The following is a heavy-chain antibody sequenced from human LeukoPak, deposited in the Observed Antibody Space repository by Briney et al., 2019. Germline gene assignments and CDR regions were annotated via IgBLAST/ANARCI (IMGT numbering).Heavy chain of an antibody. J-gene: IGHJ4*02. D-gene: IGHD6-13*01. Sequence: PSETLSLTCAVSGGSISSGGYYWSWIRQPPGKGLEWIGYIYYSGSTNYNPSLKSRVTISVDTSKNQFSLKLSSVTAADTAVYYCASTSPRSWYQGGLVYWGQGTLVTVSP. CDR1: GGSISSGGYY. CDR2: IYYSGST. CDR3: ASTSPRSWYQGGLVY. V-gene: IGHV4-61*08.